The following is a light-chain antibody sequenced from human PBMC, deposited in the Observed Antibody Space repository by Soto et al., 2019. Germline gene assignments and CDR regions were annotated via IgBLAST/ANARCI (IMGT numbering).Light chain of an antibody. CDR3: QQFGSSPLYT. CDR2: GAS. J-gene: IGKJ2*01. V-gene: IGKV3-20*01. Sequence: EIVLTQSPGTLSLSPGERVTLSCRASQSVSSSYLAWYQQTPGQAPRLLIYGASSRATGSPDRFSGSGSGTDFTLTIISLEPADFAVSYCQQFGSSPLYTFGQGTKLEIK. CDR1: QSVSSSY.